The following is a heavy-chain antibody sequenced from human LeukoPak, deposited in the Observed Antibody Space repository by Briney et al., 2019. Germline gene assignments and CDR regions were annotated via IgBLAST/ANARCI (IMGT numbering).Heavy chain of an antibody. CDR3: ASAISSRVYGNYFPFDY. CDR1: GGSISSSSYY. J-gene: IGHJ4*02. Sequence: SETLSLTCTVSGGSISSSSYYWGWIRQPPGKGLEWIVSIYYSGSTYYNPSLKSRVTISVDTSKNQFSLKLSSVTAADTAVYYCASAISSRVYGNYFPFDYWGQGTLVTVSS. CDR2: IYYSGST. V-gene: IGHV4-39*01. D-gene: IGHD4-11*01.